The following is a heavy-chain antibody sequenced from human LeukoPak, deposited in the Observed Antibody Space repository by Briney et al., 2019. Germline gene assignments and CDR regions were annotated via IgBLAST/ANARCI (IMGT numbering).Heavy chain of an antibody. D-gene: IGHD4-23*01. Sequence: SGGSLRLSCAASGFTVSSNYMSWVRQAPGKGMEWVSVIYSGGSTYYADSVKGRFTISRDNSKNTLYLQMNSLRAEDTAVYYCARDAGLTYGGNSKSPYFDYWGQGTLVTVSS. CDR1: GFTVSSNY. V-gene: IGHV3-53*01. CDR2: IYSGGST. J-gene: IGHJ4*02. CDR3: ARDAGLTYGGNSKSPYFDY.